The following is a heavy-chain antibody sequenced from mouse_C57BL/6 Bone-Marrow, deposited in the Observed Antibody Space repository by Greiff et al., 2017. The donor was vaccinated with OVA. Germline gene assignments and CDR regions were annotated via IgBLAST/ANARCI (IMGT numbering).Heavy chain of an antibody. V-gene: IGHV1-15*01. CDR1: GYTFTDYE. Sequence: SGAELVRPGASVTLSCKASGYTFTDYEMHWVKQTPVHGLEWIGAIDPETGGTAYNQKFKGKAILTADKSSSTAYMELRSLTSEDSAVYYCTIQARYFDYWGQGTTLTVSS. D-gene: IGHD3-2*02. CDR2: IDPETGGT. J-gene: IGHJ2*01. CDR3: TIQARYFDY.